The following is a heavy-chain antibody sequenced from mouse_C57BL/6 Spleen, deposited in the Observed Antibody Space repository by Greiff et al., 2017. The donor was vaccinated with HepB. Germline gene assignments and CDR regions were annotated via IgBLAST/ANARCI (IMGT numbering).Heavy chain of an antibody. CDR3: TRDYGSSSYYAMDY. CDR1: GYTFTDYE. Sequence: QVQLQQSGAELVRPGASVTLSCKASGYTFTDYEMHWVKQTPVHGLEWIGAIDPETGGTAYNQKFKGKAILTADKSSSTAYMELRSLKSEDSAVYYCTRDYGSSSYYAMDYWGQGTSVTVSS. CDR2: IDPETGGT. V-gene: IGHV1-15*01. J-gene: IGHJ4*01. D-gene: IGHD1-1*01.